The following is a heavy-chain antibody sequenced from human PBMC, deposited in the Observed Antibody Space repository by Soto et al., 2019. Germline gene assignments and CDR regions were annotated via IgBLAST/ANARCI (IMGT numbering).Heavy chain of an antibody. CDR1: GFTFSSYW. V-gene: IGHV3-7*05. D-gene: IGHD2-15*01. CDR3: ASHSASRYCSGGSCYYGALGDY. J-gene: IGHJ4*02. Sequence: GGSLRLSCAASGFTFSSYWMSWVRQAPGKGLEWEANKKQEGSEKYYVVFVMGRFTISRDNAKNSLYLQMNSLRAEDTAVFYCASHSASRYCSGGSCYYGALGDYWGQGTLVTVSS. CDR2: KKQEGSEK.